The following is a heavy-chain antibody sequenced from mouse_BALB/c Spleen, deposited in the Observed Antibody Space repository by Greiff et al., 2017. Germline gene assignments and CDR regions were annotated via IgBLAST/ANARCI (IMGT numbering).Heavy chain of an antibody. Sequence: EVKLMESGGGLVQPGGSRKLSCAASGFTFSSFGMHWVRQAPEKGLEWVAYISSGSSTIYYADTVKGRFTISRDNPKNTLFLQMTSLRSEDTAMYYCARSHDGYYHDYWGKGTTLTVSS. D-gene: IGHD2-3*01. J-gene: IGHJ2*01. V-gene: IGHV5-17*02. CDR3: ARSHDGYYHDY. CDR1: GFTFSSFG. CDR2: ISSGSSTI.